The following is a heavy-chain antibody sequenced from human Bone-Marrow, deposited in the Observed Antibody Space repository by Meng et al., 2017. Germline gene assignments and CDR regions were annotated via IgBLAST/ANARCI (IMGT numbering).Heavy chain of an antibody. CDR2: ISPYNGDT. D-gene: IGHD6-19*01. CDR3: SRDRGSGWYAY. CDR1: GYSFNSYN. Sequence: ASVKVSCKASGYSFNSYNINWVRQAPGQGLEWMGWISPYNGDTKYAEKFQGRVTMTTDTSTTTVYMELSSLGYDDTAVYYCSRDRGSGWYAYWGQGTLVTVSS. J-gene: IGHJ4*02. V-gene: IGHV1-18*01.